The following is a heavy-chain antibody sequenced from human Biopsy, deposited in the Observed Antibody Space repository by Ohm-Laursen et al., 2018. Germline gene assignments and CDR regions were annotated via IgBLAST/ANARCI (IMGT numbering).Heavy chain of an antibody. J-gene: IGHJ5*02. CDR2: IFYSGIT. D-gene: IGHD1-20*01. CDR1: GGSVSSNVAY. CDR3: ARAGTAINGNSLGFDP. V-gene: IGHV4-39*01. Sequence: SDTLSLTCPVSGGSVSSNVAYWAWIRQPPGKGLESIGSIFYSGITYYNPSLQSRVTMSVDTSKNQFSLKLNSVTAADTAVYYCARAGTAINGNSLGFDPWGQGTLVTVSS.